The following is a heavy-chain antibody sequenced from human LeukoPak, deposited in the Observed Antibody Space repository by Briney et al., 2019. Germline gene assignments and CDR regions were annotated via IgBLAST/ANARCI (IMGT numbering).Heavy chain of an antibody. CDR1: GFTFSSYS. J-gene: IGHJ4*02. D-gene: IGHD3-3*01. CDR3: AKSVSDFWSGNFDY. CDR2: ISSSSSYI. Sequence: GGSLRLSCAASGFTFSSYSMNWVRQAPGKGLEWVSSISSSSSYIYYADSVKGRFTISRDNAKNSLYLQMNSLRAEDTAVYYCAKSVSDFWSGNFDYWGQGTLVTVSS. V-gene: IGHV3-21*01.